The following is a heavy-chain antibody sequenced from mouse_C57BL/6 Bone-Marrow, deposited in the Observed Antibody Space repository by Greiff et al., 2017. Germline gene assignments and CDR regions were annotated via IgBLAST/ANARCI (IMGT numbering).Heavy chain of an antibody. CDR2: IHPNSGST. CDR3: APITTVVPGFAY. J-gene: IGHJ3*01. D-gene: IGHD1-1*01. V-gene: IGHV1-64*01. CDR1: GYTFTSYW. Sequence: VQLQQPGAELVKPGASVKLSCKASGYTFTSYWMHWVKQRPGQGLEWIGMIHPNSGSTNYNEKFKSKATLTVDKSSSTAYMQLSSLTSEDSAVYYCAPITTVVPGFAYWGQGTLVTVSA.